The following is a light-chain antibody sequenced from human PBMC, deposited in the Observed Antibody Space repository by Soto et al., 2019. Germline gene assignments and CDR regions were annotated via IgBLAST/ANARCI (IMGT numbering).Light chain of an antibody. J-gene: IGKJ1*01. V-gene: IGKV3-20*01. CDR3: QQYGSPSRT. Sequence: EIVLTQSPGTLSLSPGERATLSCRASQSVSNNYLAWYQQKPGQAPRLLIYGASNRATGIPDRFSGSGSGTDFTLTISRLEPEESSVYDCQQYGSPSRTFGQRTKLEIK. CDR2: GAS. CDR1: QSVSNNY.